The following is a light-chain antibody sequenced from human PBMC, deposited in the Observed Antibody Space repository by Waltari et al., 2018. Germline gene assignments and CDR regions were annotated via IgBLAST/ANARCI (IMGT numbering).Light chain of an antibody. CDR1: QGIGNT. J-gene: IGKJ2*01. CDR2: AAP. Sequence: DIQMTQSPSSLSASVGDRVTITCRASQGIGNTLGWYQQKPGKAPKRLSYAAPRLQSGVPSRFSGSGSGTEFTLTISSLQPEDFATYYCLQSNSYPYTFGQGTKLEIK. V-gene: IGKV1-17*01. CDR3: LQSNSYPYT.